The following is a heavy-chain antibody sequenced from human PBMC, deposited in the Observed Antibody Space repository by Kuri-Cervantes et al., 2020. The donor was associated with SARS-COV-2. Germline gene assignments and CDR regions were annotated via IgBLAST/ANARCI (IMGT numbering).Heavy chain of an antibody. D-gene: IGHD2-21*02. CDR1: GYTFTSYY. Sequence: DSVKVSCKASGYTFTSYYMHWVRQAPGQGLEWMGIINPSGGSTSYAQKFQGRVTMTRDTSTSTVYMELSSLRSEETAVYYCARSAVVTAIDAFDICGQGTMVTVSS. J-gene: IGHJ3*02. CDR2: INPSGGST. V-gene: IGHV1-46*01. CDR3: ARSAVVTAIDAFDI.